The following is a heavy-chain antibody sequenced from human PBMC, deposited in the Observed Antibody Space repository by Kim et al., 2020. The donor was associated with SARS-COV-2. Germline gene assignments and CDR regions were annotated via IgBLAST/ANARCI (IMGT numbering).Heavy chain of an antibody. CDR3: ARDRRSTSADYFFDY. D-gene: IGHD1-1*01. CDR1: GFTFSNFW. CDR2: ISGDGNNN. V-gene: IGHV3-74*01. Sequence: LSLTCAASGFTFSNFWIHWVRQGPGTGLVYVSGISGDGNNNWYADSVKGRFTISRDSAKNTVYLQMNSLRAEDTAIYFCARDRRSTSADYFFDYWGQGILVTVSS. J-gene: IGHJ4*02.